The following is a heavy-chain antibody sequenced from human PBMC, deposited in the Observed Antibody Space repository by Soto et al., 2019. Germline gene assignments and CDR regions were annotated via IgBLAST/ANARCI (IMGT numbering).Heavy chain of an antibody. CDR1: GFTFSSYW. Sequence: EVQLVESGGGLVQPGGSLGLSCAASGFTFSSYWMSWVRQAPGKGLEWVANIKQDGSEKYYVDSVKGRFTISRDNAKNSLYLQMNRLRAEDTAVYYCARDPGSGWYWNHYFDYWGQGTLVTVSS. CDR2: IKQDGSEK. CDR3: ARDPGSGWYWNHYFDY. D-gene: IGHD6-19*01. J-gene: IGHJ4*02. V-gene: IGHV3-7*01.